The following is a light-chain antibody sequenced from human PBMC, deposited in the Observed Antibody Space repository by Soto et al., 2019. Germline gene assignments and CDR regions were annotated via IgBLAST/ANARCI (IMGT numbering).Light chain of an antibody. Sequence: QSALTQPASVSRSPGQSFTISCTGTSSDVGSYNYVSWYQQHPGKAPKLMIYEVSNRPSGVSSRFSGSKSGNTASLTISGLQAEDEADYYCSSYTSSSTLFGTGTKLTVL. V-gene: IGLV2-14*01. CDR1: SSDVGSYNY. CDR2: EVS. CDR3: SSYTSSSTL. J-gene: IGLJ1*01.